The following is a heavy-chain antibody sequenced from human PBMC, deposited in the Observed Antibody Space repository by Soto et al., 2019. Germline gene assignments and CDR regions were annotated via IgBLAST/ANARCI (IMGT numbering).Heavy chain of an antibody. D-gene: IGHD3-22*01. V-gene: IGHV3-23*01. CDR1: GFTFSSFF. Sequence: PGGSLRLSCTASGFTFSSFFMNWVRQAPGKGPEWVSGIDTSGGVTKYADSVKGRFTISRDNSKNTLYLQMNSLRAEDTAVYYCARDKRITMIVVVHSGPPDYWGQGTLVKSPQ. CDR2: IDTSGGVT. CDR3: ARDKRITMIVVVHSGPPDY. J-gene: IGHJ4*02.